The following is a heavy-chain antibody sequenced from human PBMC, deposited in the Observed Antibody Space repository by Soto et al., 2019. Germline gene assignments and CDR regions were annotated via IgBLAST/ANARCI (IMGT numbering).Heavy chain of an antibody. D-gene: IGHD2-2*01. CDR1: GGTFSSYA. CDR2: IIPIFGTA. Sequence: SVKVSCKASGGTFSSYAISWVRQAPGQGLEWMGGIIPIFGTANYAQKFQGRVTITADESTSTAYMELSSLRSEDTAVYYCARDLIVVVPEEYYYYYGMDVWGQGTTVTVSS. V-gene: IGHV1-69*13. J-gene: IGHJ6*02. CDR3: ARDLIVVVPEEYYYYYGMDV.